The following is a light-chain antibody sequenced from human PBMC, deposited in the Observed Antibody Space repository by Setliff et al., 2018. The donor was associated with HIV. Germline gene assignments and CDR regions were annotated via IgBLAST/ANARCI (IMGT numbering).Light chain of an antibody. V-gene: IGLV2-18*02. CDR1: SSDVGLYNR. CDR2: EVG. J-gene: IGLJ1*01. Sequence: QSALTQPPSVSGSPGQSVTISCTGTSSDVGLYNRVSWYQQAPGRAPKLILYEVGNRPSGVPDRFSGSKSGNTASLTISGLQAEDEAVYYCSSYTFSITLVFGSGTKGTVL. CDR3: SSYTFSITLV.